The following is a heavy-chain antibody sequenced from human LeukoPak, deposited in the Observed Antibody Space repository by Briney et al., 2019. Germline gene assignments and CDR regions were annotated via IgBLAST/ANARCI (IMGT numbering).Heavy chain of an antibody. J-gene: IGHJ6*03. CDR2: TYYRSKWYN. Sequence: SQTLSPTCAISGDSVSSNSAAWHWVRQSPSRGLEWLGRTYYRSKWYNEYSLSVRSRITINADTSKNQFSLQLNSVTPEDTAIYYCAGYYSMSVWGKGTTVTISS. CDR1: GDSVSSNSAA. CDR3: AGYYSMSV. V-gene: IGHV6-1*01.